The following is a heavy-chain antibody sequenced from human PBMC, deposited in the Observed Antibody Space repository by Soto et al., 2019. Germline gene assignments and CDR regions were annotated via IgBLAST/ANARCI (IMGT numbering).Heavy chain of an antibody. J-gene: IGHJ6*02. V-gene: IGHV3-43*01. D-gene: IGHD3-3*01. CDR2: ITWNGGNK. CDR1: GFRFDDYN. CDR3: ARETLSFGSALDV. Sequence: GGSLRLSCAASGFRFDDYNMHWVRQAPGKGLEWVSLITWNGGNKYYEDSVKGRFTISRDGTTQSVSLQMTSLKREDTGVYYCARETLSFGSALDVWGQGTTVT.